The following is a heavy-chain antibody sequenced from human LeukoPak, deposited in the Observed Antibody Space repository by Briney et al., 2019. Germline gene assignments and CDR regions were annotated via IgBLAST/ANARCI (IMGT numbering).Heavy chain of an antibody. J-gene: IGHJ6*03. V-gene: IGHV3-21*01. CDR3: AKSGYCSSTSCYMGYYYYYMDV. CDR1: GFTLSSYS. D-gene: IGHD2-2*02. Sequence: GGSLRLSCAASGFTLSSYSMNWVRQAPGKGLEWVSYISSRSTYIYYADSVKGRFTISRDNSKNTLYLQMNSLRAEDTAVYYCAKSGYCSSTSCYMGYYYYYMDVWGKGTTVTVSS. CDR2: ISSRSTYI.